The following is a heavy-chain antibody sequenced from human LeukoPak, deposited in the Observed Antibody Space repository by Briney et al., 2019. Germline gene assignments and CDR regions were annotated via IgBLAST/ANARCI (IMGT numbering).Heavy chain of an antibody. CDR2: ISGNDGRT. CDR3: GRDPNGDYLGAFDF. J-gene: IGHJ3*01. Sequence: GGSLRLSCAASGLIFSNYFFVWVRQAPGKGLELISGISGNDGRTYFADSVKGRFTISRDNSKNTVYLQMNSLRAEDTAVYYCGRDPNGDYLGAFDFWGQGTMVSVSS. D-gene: IGHD4-17*01. V-gene: IGHV3-23*01. CDR1: GLIFSNYF.